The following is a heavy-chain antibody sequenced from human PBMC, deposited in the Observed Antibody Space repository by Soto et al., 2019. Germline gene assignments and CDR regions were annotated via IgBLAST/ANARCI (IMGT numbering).Heavy chain of an antibody. Sequence: QVQLVKSGGEVKKPGASVTVSCKASGYTFINYHITWVRQAPGQGLEWMAWINTYNGMTDYAQRFQGRVTMTRDTSTSTAYMELRNMGSDDTDVYFCAKSPRGEMATDWGQGTLVTVSS. CDR3: AKSPRGEMATD. CDR1: GYTFINYH. CDR2: INTYNGMT. J-gene: IGHJ4*02. V-gene: IGHV1-18*01. D-gene: IGHD5-12*01.